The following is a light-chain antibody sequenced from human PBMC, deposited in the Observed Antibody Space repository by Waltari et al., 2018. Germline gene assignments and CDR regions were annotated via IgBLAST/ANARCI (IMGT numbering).Light chain of an antibody. V-gene: IGLV2-14*01. J-gene: IGLJ2*01. Sequence: QSALTQPASVSGSPGQSITISCTGTSSDVGASNYVSWYQQSPGKAPKLIIFDVDKRPSGVSDRFSGSKSGNTASLTISGLQAEDEADYYCSSSTNRNTFFGGGTKLTVL. CDR1: SSDVGASNY. CDR2: DVD. CDR3: SSSTNRNTF.